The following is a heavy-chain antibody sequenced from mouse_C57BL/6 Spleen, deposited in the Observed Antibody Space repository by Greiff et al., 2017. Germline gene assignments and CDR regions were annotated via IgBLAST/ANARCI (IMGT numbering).Heavy chain of an antibody. Sequence: VQLKQSGPVLVKPGASVKMSCKASGYTFTDYYMNWVKQSHGKSLEWIGVINPYNGGTSYNQKFKGKATLTVDKSSSTAYMELNSLTSEDSAVYYCASPYYSNYDYFDYWGQGTTLTVSS. J-gene: IGHJ2*01. V-gene: IGHV1-19*01. D-gene: IGHD2-5*01. CDR1: GYTFTDYY. CDR2: INPYNGGT. CDR3: ASPYYSNYDYFDY.